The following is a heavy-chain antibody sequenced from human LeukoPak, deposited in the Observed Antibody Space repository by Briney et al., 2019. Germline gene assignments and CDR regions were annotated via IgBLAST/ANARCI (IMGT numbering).Heavy chain of an antibody. CDR1: GFSFNTYT. Sequence: ASVKVSCKPSGFSFNTYTMNWVRQAPGQGREWMGWTNTNTGTPTYAQGFTGRFVFSLDTSVSTAYLQIYSLKAEDTAVYYCARHIACASSGGFVFDIWGQGTLVAVSS. CDR3: ARHIACASSGGFVFDI. CDR2: TNTNTGTP. D-gene: IGHD3-10*01. V-gene: IGHV7-4-1*01. J-gene: IGHJ3*02.